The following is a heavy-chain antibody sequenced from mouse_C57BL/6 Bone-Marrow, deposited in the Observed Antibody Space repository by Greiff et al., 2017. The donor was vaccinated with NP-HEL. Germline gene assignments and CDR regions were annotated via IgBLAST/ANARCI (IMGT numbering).Heavy chain of an antibody. Sequence: VQLQQSGAELVRPGASVTLSCKASGYTFTDYEMHWVKQTPVHGLEWIGAIDPETGGTAYNQKFKGKAILTADKSSSTAYMELRSLTSEDSAVYYCTRTGYYEAMDYWGQGTSVTVSS. D-gene: IGHD2-3*01. J-gene: IGHJ4*01. CDR1: GYTFTDYE. V-gene: IGHV1-15*01. CDR2: IDPETGGT. CDR3: TRTGYYEAMDY.